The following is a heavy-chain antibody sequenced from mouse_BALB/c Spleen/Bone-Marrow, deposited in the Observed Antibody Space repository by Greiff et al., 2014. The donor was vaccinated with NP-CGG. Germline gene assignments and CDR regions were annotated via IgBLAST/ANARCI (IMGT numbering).Heavy chain of an antibody. CDR3: AGRYDDFDY. CDR1: GYTFTSYD. D-gene: IGHD2-14*01. Sequence: QVQLQQSGAELVKPGASVKLSCKASGYTFTSYDINWVRQRPEQGLEWIGWIFPGDGSTKYNEKFKGKATLTTDKSSSTAYMQLSRQTSEDAAVGFCAGRYDDFDYWGQGTTLTVSS. J-gene: IGHJ2*01. CDR2: IFPGDGST. V-gene: IGHV1-85*01.